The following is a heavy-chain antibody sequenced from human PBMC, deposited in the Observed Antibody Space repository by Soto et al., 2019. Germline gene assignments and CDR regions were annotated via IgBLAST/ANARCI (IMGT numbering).Heavy chain of an antibody. D-gene: IGHD3-22*01. CDR1: GDSVSSNSAA. V-gene: IGHV6-1*01. Sequence: PSQTLSLTCAISGDSVSSNSAAWNWIRQSPSRGLEWLGRTYYRSKWYNDYAVSVKSRITINPDTSKNQFSLQLNSVTPEDTAVYYCAREQERITMRVVLGSFDIWGQGTMVTVSS. CDR3: AREQERITMRVVLGSFDI. J-gene: IGHJ3*02. CDR2: TYYRSKWYN.